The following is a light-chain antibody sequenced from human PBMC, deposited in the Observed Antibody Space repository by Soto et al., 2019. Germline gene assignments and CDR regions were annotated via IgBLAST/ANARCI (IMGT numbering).Light chain of an antibody. CDR2: AAS. V-gene: IGKV1-8*01. J-gene: IGKJ1*01. CDR3: QLQYSYPRT. CDR1: QGISSY. Sequence: AIRMTQSPSSFSASTGDRVTITCRASQGISSYLAWYQQKPGKAPKLLIYAASTLQSGVPSRFSCSGSGTYFTLTISCLQSEDFATYYCQLQYSYPRTFGQGAKVEIK.